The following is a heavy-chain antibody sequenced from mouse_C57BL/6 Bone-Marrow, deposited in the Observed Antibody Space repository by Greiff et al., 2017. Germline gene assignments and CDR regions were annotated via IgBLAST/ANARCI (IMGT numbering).Heavy chain of an antibody. CDR3: ARGYSGDFDY. D-gene: IGHD2-12*01. J-gene: IGHJ2*01. CDR1: GYSITSGYY. V-gene: IGHV3-6*01. Sequence: EVKVEESGPGLVKPSQSLSLTCSVTGYSITSGYYWNWIRQFPGNKLEWMGYISYDGSNNYNPSLKNRISITRDTSKNQFFLKLNSVTTEDTATYYCARGYSGDFDYWGQGTTLTVSS. CDR2: ISYDGSN.